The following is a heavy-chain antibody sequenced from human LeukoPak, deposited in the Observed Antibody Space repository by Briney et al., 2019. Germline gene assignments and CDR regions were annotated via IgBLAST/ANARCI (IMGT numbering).Heavy chain of an antibody. CDR3: VRGGPSTWF. J-gene: IGHJ4*02. CDR1: GFTFKLYW. Sequence: GGSLRLSCAASGFTFKLYWMHCVRQVPGKGPVWVARINDDGSDTVYADSVKGRFTISRDDAKNMLFLQMNSLRGEDTAVYHCVRGGPSTWFWGQGTLVTVSS. CDR2: INDDGSDT. V-gene: IGHV3-74*01. D-gene: IGHD3-22*01.